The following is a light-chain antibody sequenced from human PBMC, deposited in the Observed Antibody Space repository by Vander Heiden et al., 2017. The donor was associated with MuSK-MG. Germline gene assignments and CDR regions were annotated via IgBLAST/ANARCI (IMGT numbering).Light chain of an antibody. V-gene: IGKV3-11*01. Sequence: ELVLTQSPATPSLSQGERATLTCRASQSVSSYLAWYQQKPGKVTKLLIYDASSWATGVPARFSGSGSGTDFTLTISSLEPEDFAVYYCQQSSSGPPLTFGGGTKVEIK. J-gene: IGKJ4*01. CDR2: DAS. CDR3: QQSSSGPPLT. CDR1: QSVSSY.